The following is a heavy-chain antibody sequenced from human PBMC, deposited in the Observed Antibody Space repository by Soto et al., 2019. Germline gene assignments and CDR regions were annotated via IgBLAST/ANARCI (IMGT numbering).Heavy chain of an antibody. CDR3: ARLRGDDAFDI. V-gene: IGHV3-21*01. Sequence: GGSLRLSCAASGFTFSSYSMNWVRQAPGKGLEWVSSISSSSSYIYYADSVKGRFTISRDNAKNSLYLQMNSLRAEDTAVYYCARLRGDDAFDIWGQGTLVTVSS. J-gene: IGHJ3*02. CDR2: ISSSSSYI. CDR1: GFTFSSYS. D-gene: IGHD3-10*01.